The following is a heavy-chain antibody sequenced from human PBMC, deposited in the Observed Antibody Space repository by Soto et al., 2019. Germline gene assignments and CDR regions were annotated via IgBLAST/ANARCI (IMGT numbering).Heavy chain of an antibody. V-gene: IGHV3-66*01. D-gene: IGHD6-19*01. CDR3: ARDRRFRAVAGYYYYYYGMDV. J-gene: IGHJ6*02. Sequence: EVQLVESGGGLVQPGGSLRLSCAASGFTVSSNYMSWVRQAPGKGLEWVSVIYSGGSTYYADSVKGRFTISRDNSKNTLXLXXNSLRAEDTAVYYCARDRRFRAVAGYYYYYYGMDVWGQGTTVTVSS. CDR2: IYSGGST. CDR1: GFTVSSNY.